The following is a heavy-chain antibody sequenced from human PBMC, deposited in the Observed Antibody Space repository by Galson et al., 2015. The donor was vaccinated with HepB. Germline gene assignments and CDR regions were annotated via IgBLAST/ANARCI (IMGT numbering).Heavy chain of an antibody. CDR1: GGTFSSYT. CDR2: IIPILGIA. J-gene: IGHJ3*02. D-gene: IGHD1-26*01. Sequence: SVKVSCKASGGTFSSYTISWVRQAPGQGLEWMGRIIPILGIANYAQKFQGRVTITADKSTSTAYMELSSLRSEDTAVYYCARVGSGSYFLGVAFDIWGQGTMVTVSS. CDR3: ARVGSGSYFLGVAFDI. V-gene: IGHV1-69*02.